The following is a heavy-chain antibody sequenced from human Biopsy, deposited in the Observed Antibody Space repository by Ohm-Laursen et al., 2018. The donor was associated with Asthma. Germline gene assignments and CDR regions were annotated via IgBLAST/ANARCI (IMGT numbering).Heavy chain of an antibody. Sequence: SLRLSCAASGFTFTDYWMHWVRQAPGKGLVWVSRINVEGTTTNYADSVKGRFTISRDSAKNTLYLQMNSLRAEDTAVYYCAKARIHHLYDSSGYYQHDWGQGTLVTVSS. J-gene: IGHJ4*02. D-gene: IGHD3-22*01. CDR1: GFTFTDYW. V-gene: IGHV3-74*01. CDR2: INVEGTTT. CDR3: AKARIHHLYDSSGYYQHD.